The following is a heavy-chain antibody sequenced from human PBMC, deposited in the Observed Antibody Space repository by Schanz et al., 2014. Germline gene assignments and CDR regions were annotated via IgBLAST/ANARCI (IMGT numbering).Heavy chain of an antibody. CDR3: AGTYCSSTSCYTGYYYMDV. Sequence: QVQLVQSGADVKKPGSSVRVSCKASGGTFSRLTFSWVRQAPGQGLEWMGWINVGNGNMKYSQKFQGRVTITRDTSASTAYMELTSLRSEDTAVYYCAGTYCSSTSCYTGYYYMDVWGKGTTVTVSS. D-gene: IGHD2-2*02. J-gene: IGHJ6*03. CDR1: GGTFSRLT. CDR2: INVGNGNM. V-gene: IGHV1-69*02.